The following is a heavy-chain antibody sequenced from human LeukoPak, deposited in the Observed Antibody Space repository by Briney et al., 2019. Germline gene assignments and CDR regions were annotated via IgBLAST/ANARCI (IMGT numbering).Heavy chain of an antibody. CDR1: GFTFSSYA. D-gene: IGHD6-6*01. CDR2: ISYDGSNK. CDR3: AKGLDSGSPDGVAY. J-gene: IGHJ4*02. V-gene: IGHV3-30-3*01. Sequence: GSLRLSCAASGFTFSSYAMHWVRQAPGKGLEWVAVISYDGSNKYYADSVKGRFTISRDNSKNTLYLQMNSLRAEDTAVYYCAKGLDSGSPDGVAYWGQGTLVTVSS.